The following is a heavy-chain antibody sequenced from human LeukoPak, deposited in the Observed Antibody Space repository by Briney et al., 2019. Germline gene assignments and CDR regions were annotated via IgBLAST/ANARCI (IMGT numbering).Heavy chain of an antibody. CDR1: GFTVSSNS. J-gene: IGHJ4*02. Sequence: SGGSLRLSCAASGFTVSSNSMNWVRQAPGKGLEWVSVIYSGGSSSYADSVKGRFTISRDNSKNTLYLQMNSLGADDTAVYYCAREVISTPSYFDYWGQGILVTVSS. CDR3: AREVISTPSYFDY. CDR2: IYSGGSS. D-gene: IGHD2-2*01. V-gene: IGHV3-53*01.